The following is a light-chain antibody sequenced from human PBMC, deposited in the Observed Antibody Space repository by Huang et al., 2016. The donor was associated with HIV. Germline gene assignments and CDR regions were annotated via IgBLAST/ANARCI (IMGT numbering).Light chain of an antibody. J-gene: IGKJ4*01. CDR2: GAS. V-gene: IGKV3-20*01. CDR3: QQYGSSSLT. CDR1: QSVISSY. Sequence: EIVLTQSPGTLSLSPGERATLACRASQSVISSYLAWYQQKPGQAPRLLIYGASNRATGIPDRFRGSGSGTDFTLTISRLEPEDFAVYFCQQYGSSSLTFGGGTKVEIK.